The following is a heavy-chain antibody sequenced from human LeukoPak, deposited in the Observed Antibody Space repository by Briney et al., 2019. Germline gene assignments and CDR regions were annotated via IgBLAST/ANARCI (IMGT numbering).Heavy chain of an antibody. CDR3: ARTRIAAVFEYVY. Sequence: PSETLSLTCTVSGGSISSGDYYWSWIRQPPGKGLEWIGEINHSGSTNYNPSLKSRVTISVDTSKNQFSLKLSSVTAADTAVYYCARTRIAAVFEYVYWGQGTLVTVSS. V-gene: IGHV4-39*07. D-gene: IGHD6-13*01. CDR1: GGSISSGDYY. J-gene: IGHJ4*02. CDR2: INHSGST.